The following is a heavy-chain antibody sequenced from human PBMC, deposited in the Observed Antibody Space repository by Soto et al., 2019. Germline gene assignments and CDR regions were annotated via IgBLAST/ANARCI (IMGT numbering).Heavy chain of an antibody. CDR1: GGTFSSYA. CDR3: ARLELRYSGYEDYYYGMDV. Sequence: SVKVSCKASGGTFSSYAISWVRQAPGQGLEWMGGIIPIFGTANYAQKFQGRVTITADESTGTAYMELSSLRSEDTAVYYCARLELRYSGYEDYYYGMDVWGQGTTVTVSS. J-gene: IGHJ6*02. CDR2: IIPIFGTA. V-gene: IGHV1-69*13. D-gene: IGHD5-12*01.